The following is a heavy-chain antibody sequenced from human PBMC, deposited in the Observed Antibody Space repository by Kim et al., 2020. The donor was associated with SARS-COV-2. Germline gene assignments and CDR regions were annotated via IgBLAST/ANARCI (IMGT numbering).Heavy chain of an antibody. Sequence: GGSLRLSCAASGFSFSNSCMSWVRQAPGKGLEWVGRIKSNTNGGSTEYAASGKGRFTIARDDSKNKLQLQMNSLKTEDTALYYCSTLRRGSSVNFDYWGQGTLVTVSS. D-gene: IGHD3-10*01. V-gene: IGHV3-15*05. J-gene: IGHJ4*02. CDR2: IKSNTNGGST. CDR1: GFSFSNSC. CDR3: STLRRGSSVNFDY.